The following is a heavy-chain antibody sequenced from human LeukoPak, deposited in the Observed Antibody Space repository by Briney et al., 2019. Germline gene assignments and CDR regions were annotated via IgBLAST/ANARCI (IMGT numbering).Heavy chain of an antibody. J-gene: IGHJ4*02. Sequence: SETLSLTCAVYGGSFSGYYWSWIRQPPGKGLEWIGEINHSGSTNYNPSLKSRVTISVDTSKNQFSLKLSSVTAADTAVYYCARVRRVTGSIFDYWGQRTLVTVSS. CDR3: ARVRRVTGSIFDY. D-gene: IGHD5-18*01. V-gene: IGHV4-34*01. CDR2: INHSGST. CDR1: GGSFSGYY.